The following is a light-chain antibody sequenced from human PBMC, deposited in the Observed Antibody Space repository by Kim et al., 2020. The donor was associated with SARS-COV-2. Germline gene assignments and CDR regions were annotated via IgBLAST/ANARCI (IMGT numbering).Light chain of an antibody. J-gene: IGKJ4*01. V-gene: IGKV3-15*01. CDR1: RSVSSN. CDR3: QQYNNWPLT. CDR2: GAS. Sequence: VSPGESATRSCRDRRSVSSNLAWYQQKPGQAPTILIYGASTRATGIPARFIGSGSGTEFTLTISSLQSEDFAVYYCQQYNNWPLTFGGGTKVDIK.